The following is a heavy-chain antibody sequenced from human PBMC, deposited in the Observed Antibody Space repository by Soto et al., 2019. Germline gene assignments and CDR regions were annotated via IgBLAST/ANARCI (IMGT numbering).Heavy chain of an antibody. CDR3: ARGVDYYDSSGIYYFDY. CDR2: IIPILGIA. CDR1: GGTFSSYT. D-gene: IGHD3-22*01. J-gene: IGHJ4*02. Sequence: QVQLVQSGAEVKKPGSSVKVSCKASGGTFSSYTISWVRQAPGQGLEWMGRIIPILGIANYAQKVQGRVTITADKSTSTAYMELSSLRSEDTAVYYCARGVDYYDSSGIYYFDYWGQGTLVTVSS. V-gene: IGHV1-69*02.